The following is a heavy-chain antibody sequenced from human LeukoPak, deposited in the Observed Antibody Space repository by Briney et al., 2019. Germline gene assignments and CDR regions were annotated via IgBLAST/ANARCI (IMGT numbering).Heavy chain of an antibody. D-gene: IGHD3-3*01. CDR2: IIPIFGTA. Sequence: SVKVSCKASGGTFSSYAISWVRQAPGQGLEWMGGIIPIFGTANYAQKFQGRVTITADKSTSTAYMELSSLRSEDTAVYYCARDRMYYDFWSGYTLPDYGMDVWGQGTTVTVSS. CDR1: GGTFSSYA. V-gene: IGHV1-69*06. CDR3: ARDRMYYDFWSGYTLPDYGMDV. J-gene: IGHJ6*02.